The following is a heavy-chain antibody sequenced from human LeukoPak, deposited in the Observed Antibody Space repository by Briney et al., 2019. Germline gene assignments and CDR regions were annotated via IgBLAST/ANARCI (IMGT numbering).Heavy chain of an antibody. CDR3: ARDRLVVSFAPNGMDV. Sequence: GGSLRLSYAASGFTFSSYSMNWVRQAPGKGLEWVSSISSSSSYIYYADSVKGRFTISRDNAKNSLYLQMNSLRAEDTAVYYCARDRLVVSFAPNGMDVWGQGTTVTVSS. CDR2: ISSSSSYI. D-gene: IGHD3-16*01. CDR1: GFTFSSYS. V-gene: IGHV3-21*04. J-gene: IGHJ6*02.